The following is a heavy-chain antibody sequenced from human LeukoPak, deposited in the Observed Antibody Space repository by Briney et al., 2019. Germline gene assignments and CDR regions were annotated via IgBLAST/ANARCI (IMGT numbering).Heavy chain of an antibody. CDR2: INPNSGGT. D-gene: IGHD2-2*01. V-gene: IGHV1-2*02. Sequence: GASVNVSCKASGYTFTGYYMHWVRQAPGQGLEWMGWINPNSGGTNCAQKFQGRVTMTRDTSITTAHMEPSRLTSDDTAMYYCAREIPCSSSSCLDYWGQGTLVTVSS. J-gene: IGHJ4*02. CDR1: GYTFTGYY. CDR3: AREIPCSSSSCLDY.